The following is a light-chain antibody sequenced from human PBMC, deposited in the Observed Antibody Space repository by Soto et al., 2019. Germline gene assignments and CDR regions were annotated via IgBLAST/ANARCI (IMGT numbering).Light chain of an antibody. CDR1: SSDVGTYNL. CDR2: EVT. Sequence: QSALTQPASVSGSPGQSITISCTGTSSDVGTYNLLSWYQHHPGKAPKLMIYEVTKRPSGVPDRFSGSKSGNTASLTVSGLQAEDEADYYCTSHAGNYNFPYVFGTGTKLTVL. J-gene: IGLJ1*01. V-gene: IGLV2-8*01. CDR3: TSHAGNYNFPYV.